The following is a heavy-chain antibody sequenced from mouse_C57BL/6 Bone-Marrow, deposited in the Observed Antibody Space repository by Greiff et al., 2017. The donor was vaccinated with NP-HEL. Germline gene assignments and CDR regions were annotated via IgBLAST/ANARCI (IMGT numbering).Heavy chain of an antibody. CDR3: ARHGDYDCWYFDV. CDR1: GFTFSDYY. CDR2: ISNGGGST. V-gene: IGHV5-12*01. J-gene: IGHJ1*03. Sequence: EVKVEESGGGLVQPGGSLKLSCAASGFTFSDYYMYWVRQTPEKRLEWVAYISNGGGSTYYPDTVKGRFTISRDNAKNTLYLQMSRLKSEDTAMYYCARHGDYDCWYFDVWGTGTTVTVSS. D-gene: IGHD2-4*01.